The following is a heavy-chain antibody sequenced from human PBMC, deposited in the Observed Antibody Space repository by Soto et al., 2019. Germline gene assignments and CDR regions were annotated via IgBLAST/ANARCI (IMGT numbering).Heavy chain of an antibody. V-gene: IGHV4-59*11. J-gene: IGHJ4*02. CDR2: IYYSGST. CDR3: ARSDGRY. Sequence: PSQTHPFTYTVSGGTISNHYWSWIRQPPGKGLEWIGYIYYSGSTNYNPSLKSRVTISVDTSKNQFSLKLSSVTAADTGLHYCARSDGRYRGEGTLVTLSS. CDR1: GGTISNHY.